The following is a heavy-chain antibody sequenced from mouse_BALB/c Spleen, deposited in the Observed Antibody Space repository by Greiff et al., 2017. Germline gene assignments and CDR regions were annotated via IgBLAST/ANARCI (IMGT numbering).Heavy chain of an antibody. CDR1: GYTFTSYW. CDR3: TRSRRGDAMDY. J-gene: IGHJ4*01. Sequence: QVQLQQPGAELVRPGASVKLSCKASGYTFTSYWINRVKQRPGQGLEWIGNIYPSDSYTNYNQKFKDKATLTVDKSSSTAYMQLSSPTSEDSAVYYCTRSRRGDAMDYWGQGTSVTVSS. CDR2: IYPSDSYT. V-gene: IGHV1-69*02.